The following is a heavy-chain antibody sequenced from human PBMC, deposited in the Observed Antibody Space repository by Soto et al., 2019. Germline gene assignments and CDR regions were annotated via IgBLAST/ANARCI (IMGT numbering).Heavy chain of an antibody. CDR3: ARDIGTTFPPGY. J-gene: IGHJ4*02. V-gene: IGHV1-46*03. Sequence: QVQLVQSGAEVKKPGASVKVSCKASGYTFTNYYMHWVRQAPGQGLEWMGIITPSSGSTTYAPKFQGRVNRTRDTSTSTLYMELSSLRSEDTAVYYCARDIGTTFPPGYWGQGTLVTVSA. CDR2: ITPSSGST. CDR1: GYTFTNYY. D-gene: IGHD1-1*01.